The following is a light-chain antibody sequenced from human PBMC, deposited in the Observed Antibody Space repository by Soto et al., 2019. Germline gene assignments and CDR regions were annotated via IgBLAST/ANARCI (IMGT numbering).Light chain of an antibody. V-gene: IGKV3-11*01. CDR1: QSISIY. CDR2: DVF. CDR3: QQRSNWPPT. J-gene: IGKJ5*01. Sequence: EIVLTQLSANLSLSPGNRATLSCRASQSISIYLAWYQQKPGQGPRLLIYDVFNRATGIPARFSGSGSGTDFTLTISSLEPEDFAVYYCQQRSNWPPTFGQGTRLEI.